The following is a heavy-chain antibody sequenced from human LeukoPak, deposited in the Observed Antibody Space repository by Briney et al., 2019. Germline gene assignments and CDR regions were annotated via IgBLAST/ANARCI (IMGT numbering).Heavy chain of an antibody. D-gene: IGHD5-24*01. V-gene: IGHV3-30*18. CDR1: GFTFSSYG. Sequence: PGGSLRLSCAASGFTFSSYGMHWVRQAPGKGLEWVAVISYDGSNKYYADSVKGRFTISRDNSKNTLYLQMNSLRVEDTAVYYCAKGPKLGDGFHCDSWGQGTLVTVSS. CDR2: ISYDGSNK. CDR3: AKGPKLGDGFHCDS. J-gene: IGHJ4*02.